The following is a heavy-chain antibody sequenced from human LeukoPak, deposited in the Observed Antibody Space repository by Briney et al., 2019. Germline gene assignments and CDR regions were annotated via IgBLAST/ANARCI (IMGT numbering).Heavy chain of an antibody. CDR2: INPNSGGT. J-gene: IGHJ4*02. D-gene: IGHD3-22*01. V-gene: IGHV1-2*02. CDR3: AREVGVWGSSGYQRY. Sequence: GASVKVSCKASAYTLTGYYMHWVRQAPGQGLEWMGWINPNSGGTNYAQKFQGRVTMTRDTSISTAYMELSRLRSDDTAVYYCAREVGVWGSSGYQRYWDQGTLVTVSS. CDR1: AYTLTGYY.